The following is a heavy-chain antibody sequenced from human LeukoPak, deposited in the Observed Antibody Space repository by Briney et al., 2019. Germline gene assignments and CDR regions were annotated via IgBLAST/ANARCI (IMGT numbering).Heavy chain of an antibody. CDR2: ISGSGGST. CDR1: GFTFSSYA. J-gene: IGHJ4*02. CDR3: AKDDGGDYSRGYFDY. D-gene: IGHD2-21*02. Sequence: PGGSLRLSCAASGFTFSSYAMSWVRQAPGKGLEWVSAISGSGGSTYYADSVKGRFTISRDNSKNTLYLQMNSLRAEDTAVYYCAKDDGGDYSRGYFDYWGQGTLVTVSS. V-gene: IGHV3-23*01.